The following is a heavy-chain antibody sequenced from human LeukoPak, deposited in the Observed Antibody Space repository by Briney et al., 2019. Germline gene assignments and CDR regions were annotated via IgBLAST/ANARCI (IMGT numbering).Heavy chain of an antibody. D-gene: IGHD3-10*01. CDR1: GFTVRTHS. CDR3: AKGLNGYGSGSYSHLDAFDI. Sequence: PGGSLRLSCAASGFTVRTHSMSWVRQAPGKGLEWVSTVSTSGRSTHYTDSVKGRFTISRDNSKNTLSLQMNSLRAEDTAVYYCAKGLNGYGSGSYSHLDAFDIWGQGTLVTVSS. J-gene: IGHJ3*02. V-gene: IGHV3-23*01. CDR2: VSTSGRST.